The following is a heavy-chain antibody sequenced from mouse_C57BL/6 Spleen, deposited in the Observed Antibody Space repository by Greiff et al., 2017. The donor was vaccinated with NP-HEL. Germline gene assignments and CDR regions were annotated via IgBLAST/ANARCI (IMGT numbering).Heavy chain of an antibody. D-gene: IGHD2-1*01. CDR2: IYPSDSET. CDR1: GYTFTSYW. J-gene: IGHJ4*01. Sequence: QVQLQQPGAELVRPGSSVKLSCKASGYTFTSYWMDWVKQRPGQGLEWIGNIYPSDSETHYNQKFKDKATLTVDKSSSTAYMQLSSLTSEDSAVYYCAREQGYYGNYVDARDYWGQGTSVTVSS. CDR3: AREQGYYGNYVDARDY. V-gene: IGHV1-61*01.